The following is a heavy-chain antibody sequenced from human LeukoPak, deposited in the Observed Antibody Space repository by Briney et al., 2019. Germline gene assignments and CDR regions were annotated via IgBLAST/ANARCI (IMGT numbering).Heavy chain of an antibody. CDR1: GFTFSDYY. CDR3: ARDRGGLTVPFDY. J-gene: IGHJ4*02. Sequence: PGRSLRLSCAASGFTFSDYYMNWIRQAPGKGLQWVSYISSSGSTIYYADSVKGRFTISRDNAKNSLYLQMNSLRAEDTAVYYCARDRGGLTVPFDYWGQGTLVTVSS. V-gene: IGHV3-11*01. D-gene: IGHD3-10*01. CDR2: ISSSGSTI.